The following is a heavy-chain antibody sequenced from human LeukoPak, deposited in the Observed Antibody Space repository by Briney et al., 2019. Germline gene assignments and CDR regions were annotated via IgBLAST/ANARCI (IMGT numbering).Heavy chain of an antibody. J-gene: IGHJ6*04. D-gene: IGHD2-2*01. CDR3: AKEAYCSATSCYEDG. V-gene: IGHV3-23*01. CDR1: GFPLSIYT. Sequence: PGGSLRLSCAASGFPLSIYTMSWVRQAPGKGLEWVSAISGGGSSTYYADSVKGRFTISKDNSKNTLYLQMNSLRAGDTAIYYCAKEAYCSATSCYEDGWGKGTTVTVSS. CDR2: ISGGGSST.